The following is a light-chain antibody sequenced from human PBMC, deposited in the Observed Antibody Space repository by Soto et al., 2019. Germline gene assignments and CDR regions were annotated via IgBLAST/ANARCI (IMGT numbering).Light chain of an antibody. CDR2: GAS. V-gene: IGKV3-15*01. J-gene: IGKJ4*01. Sequence: EVVMTQSPATLSVSPGERATLSCRASQSVSSDLAWYQHKPGQAPRLLIYGASSRATGIPVRFSGSGSGTEFTLTISSLQSEDVAVYYCQHYKNRPLTFGGGTEVEIK. CDR3: QHYKNRPLT. CDR1: QSVSSD.